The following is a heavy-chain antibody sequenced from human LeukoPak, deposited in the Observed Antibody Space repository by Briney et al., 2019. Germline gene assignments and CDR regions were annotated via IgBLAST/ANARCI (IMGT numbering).Heavy chain of an antibody. V-gene: IGHV4-59*08. D-gene: IGHD3-22*01. J-gene: IGHJ3*02. CDR3: ARRPMIDYDAFDI. Sequence: SETLSLTCTVSGGSISSYYWSWIRQPPGKGLEGIGYIYYSGSTNYNPSLKSRVTISVDTSKNQFSLKLSSVTAADTAVYYCARRPMIDYDAFDIWGQGTMVTVSS. CDR2: IYYSGST. CDR1: GGSISSYY.